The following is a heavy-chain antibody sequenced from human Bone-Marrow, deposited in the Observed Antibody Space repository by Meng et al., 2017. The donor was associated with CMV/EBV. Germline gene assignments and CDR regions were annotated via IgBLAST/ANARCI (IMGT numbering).Heavy chain of an antibody. J-gene: IGHJ4*02. V-gene: IGHV1-8*01. D-gene: IGHD3-3*01. Sequence: ASVKVSCKASGYTFTSYDINWVRQATGQGLEWMGWMNPNNGNTGYAQKLQGRVTMTRNTSISTAYMELSSMRSEDTAVYYWAGGVTIFGVAADYWGQGTLVTVSS. CDR2: MNPNNGNT. CDR1: GYTFTSYD. CDR3: AGGVTIFGVAADY.